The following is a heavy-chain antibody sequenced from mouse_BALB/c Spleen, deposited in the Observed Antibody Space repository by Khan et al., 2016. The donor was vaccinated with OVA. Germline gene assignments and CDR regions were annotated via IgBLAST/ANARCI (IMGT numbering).Heavy chain of an antibody. CDR1: GYTFTNYG. Sequence: GPELKKPGETVKISCKASGYTFTNYGMNWVKQAPGKGLKWMGWINTYTGEPTYADDFKGRFVFSLETSASTAYLQISNLKNEDMTTXFCAIISSYWYSDVWGAGTTVTVSS. CDR2: INTYTGEP. V-gene: IGHV9-1*02. CDR3: AIISSYWYSDV. D-gene: IGHD6-2*01. J-gene: IGHJ1*01.